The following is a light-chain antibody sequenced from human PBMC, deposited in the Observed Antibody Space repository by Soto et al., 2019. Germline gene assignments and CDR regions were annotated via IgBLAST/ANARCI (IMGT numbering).Light chain of an antibody. V-gene: IGKV1-5*03. CDR1: QSISIW. Sequence: DIHMTQSPSTLSASVGDRVTITCPASQSISIWLAWYTKKTGSAPKLMIYKASSLETGVPSRLSGSGSGTEFTLTISSLQPDDFATYYGQHYNSYSEAFGQGTKVDIK. J-gene: IGKJ1*01. CDR3: QHYNSYSEA. CDR2: KAS.